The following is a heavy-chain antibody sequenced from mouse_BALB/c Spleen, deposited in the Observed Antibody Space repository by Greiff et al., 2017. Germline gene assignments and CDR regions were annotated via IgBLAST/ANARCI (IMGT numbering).Heavy chain of an antibody. CDR3: ARWLPLMDY. J-gene: IGHJ4*01. CDR1: GYTFTSYW. D-gene: IGHD2-2*01. CDR2: INPSTGYT. Sequence: VQLQQSGAELAKPGASVKMSCKASGYTFTSYWMHWVKQRPGQGLEWIGYINPSTGYTEYNQKFKDKATLTADKSSSTAYMQLSSLTSEDSAVYYCARWLPLMDYWGQGTSVTVSS. V-gene: IGHV1-7*01.